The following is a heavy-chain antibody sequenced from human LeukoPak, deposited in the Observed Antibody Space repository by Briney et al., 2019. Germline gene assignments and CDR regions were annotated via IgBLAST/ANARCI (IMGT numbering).Heavy chain of an antibody. Sequence: GGSLRLSCAASGFTFSSYAMSWVRQAPGKGLEWVSAISGSGGSTYYADSVKGRFTISRDNSKNTLYLQMNSLRAEDTAVYYCAKDREVYYYDSSGYGPLDAFDIWGQGTMVTVSS. D-gene: IGHD3-22*01. CDR2: ISGSGGST. CDR3: AKDREVYYYDSSGYGPLDAFDI. J-gene: IGHJ3*02. V-gene: IGHV3-23*01. CDR1: GFTFSSYA.